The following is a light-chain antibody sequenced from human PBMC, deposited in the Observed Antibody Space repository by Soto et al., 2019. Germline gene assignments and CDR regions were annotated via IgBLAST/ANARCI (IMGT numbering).Light chain of an antibody. Sequence: DIQMTQSPSSLSASVGDRVTITCRASQSISSYLNWYQQKPGKAPKLLIYAASSLQSRVASRFSGSGSGTDFTLTISSRQPEDFATYDCQQSYSTPPWTFGQGTKVEIK. J-gene: IGKJ1*01. V-gene: IGKV1-39*01. CDR2: AAS. CDR1: QSISSY. CDR3: QQSYSTPPWT.